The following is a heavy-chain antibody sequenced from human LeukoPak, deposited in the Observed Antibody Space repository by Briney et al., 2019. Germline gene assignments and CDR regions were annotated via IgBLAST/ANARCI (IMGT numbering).Heavy chain of an antibody. Sequence: SETLSLTCTVSGGSISSYYWSWIRQPPGKGLEGIGYIYYSGSTNYNPSLKSRVTISVDTSKNQFSLKLGSVTAADTAVYYCARGSYYGSGSYYSVGPYYGMDVWGQGTTVTVSS. V-gene: IGHV4-59*01. D-gene: IGHD3-10*01. CDR3: ARGSYYGSGSYYSVGPYYGMDV. J-gene: IGHJ6*02. CDR2: IYYSGST. CDR1: GGSISSYY.